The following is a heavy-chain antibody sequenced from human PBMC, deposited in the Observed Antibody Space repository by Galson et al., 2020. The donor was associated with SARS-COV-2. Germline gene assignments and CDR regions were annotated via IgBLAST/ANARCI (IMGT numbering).Heavy chain of an antibody. J-gene: IGHJ4*02. V-gene: IGHV3-30*18. Sequence: GGSLRLSCAASGFTFSSYGMHWVRQAPGKGLEWVAVISYDGSNKYYADSVKGRFTISRDNSKNTLYLQMNSLRAEDTAVYYCAKGAGGSYWGAFDYWGQGTLVTVSS. CDR3: AKGAGGSYWGAFDY. CDR1: GFTFSSYG. CDR2: ISYDGSNK. D-gene: IGHD1-26*01.